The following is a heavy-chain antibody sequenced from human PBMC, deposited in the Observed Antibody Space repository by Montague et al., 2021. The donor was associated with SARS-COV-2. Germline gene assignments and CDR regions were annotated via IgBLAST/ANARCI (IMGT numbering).Heavy chain of an antibody. CDR2: ISYDGSNK. V-gene: IGHV3-33*05. D-gene: IGHD3-9*01. Sequence: SLRLSCAASGFTFSSYGMHWVRQAPGKGLEWVAVISYDGSNKYYADSVKGRFTISRDNSKNTLSLQMNSLRAEDTAVYYCARDLTYYDILTGYFAESPHYYYSYSIDVSGQRTTVTVSS. CDR1: GFTFSSYG. CDR3: ARDLTYYDILTGYFAESPHYYYSYSIDV. J-gene: IGHJ6*02.